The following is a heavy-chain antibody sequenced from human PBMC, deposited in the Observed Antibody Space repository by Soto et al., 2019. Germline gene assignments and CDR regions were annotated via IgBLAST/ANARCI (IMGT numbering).Heavy chain of an antibody. V-gene: IGHV1-2*04. D-gene: IGHD6-13*01. CDR3: ARDGTPTSTGQLAMPYYYYGMDV. J-gene: IGHJ6*02. Sequence: GASVKVSCKASGYTFTGYYMHWVRQAPGQGLEWMGWINPNSGGTNYAQKFQGWVTMTRDTSISTAYMELSRLRSDDTAVYYCARDGTPTSTGQLAMPYYYYGMDVWGQGTTVTVSS. CDR1: GYTFTGYY. CDR2: INPNSGGT.